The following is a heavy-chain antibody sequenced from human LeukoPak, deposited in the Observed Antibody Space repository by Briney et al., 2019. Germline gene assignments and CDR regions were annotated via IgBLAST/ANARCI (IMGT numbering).Heavy chain of an antibody. J-gene: IGHJ6*03. CDR1: GFPFSTYD. V-gene: IGHV3-23*01. CDR3: AKGSCSSHICYYFYYMDV. Sequence: GGSLRLYCAASGFPFSTYDMTWVRQAPGKGLEWVSAIRVTDGSAYYADSGKGRFTSSRDNSKNTLNLHMNSLRAEDTAKYYCAKGSCSSHICYYFYYMDVWGKGTTVTVSS. D-gene: IGHD3-10*01. CDR2: IRVTDGSA.